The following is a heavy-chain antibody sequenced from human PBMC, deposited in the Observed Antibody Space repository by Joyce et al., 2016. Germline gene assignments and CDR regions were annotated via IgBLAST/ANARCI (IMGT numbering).Heavy chain of an antibody. CDR2: MSYDGSHQ. CDR3: TRSSRTGYTAGWPDFDY. V-gene: IGHV3-30*03. CDR1: EFACSSHA. J-gene: IGHJ4*02. D-gene: IGHD2-2*02. Sequence: QVPLLESGGGVAQPGRSLRLSCAASEFACSSHAMHWVRQAAGKGLEWVAVMSYDGSHQYYADSVRGRFTISRDNSQNTLYLQMNSLRVEDTAVYYCTRSSRTGYTAGWPDFDYWGQGTLVTVSS.